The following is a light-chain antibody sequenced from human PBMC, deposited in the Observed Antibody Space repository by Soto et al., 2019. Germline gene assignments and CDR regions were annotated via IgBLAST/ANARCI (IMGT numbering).Light chain of an antibody. J-gene: IGKJ1*01. V-gene: IGKV3-20*01. CDR3: QQYGSSPPWT. Sequence: EIVLTQSPGTLSLSPGERATLSCRASQSVSSSYLAWYQQKPGRAPRLLIYGASSRATGIPDRFSGSGSGTDFTLTISRLEPEDFAVYYCQQYGSSPPWTFGQGTKVDI. CDR2: GAS. CDR1: QSVSSSY.